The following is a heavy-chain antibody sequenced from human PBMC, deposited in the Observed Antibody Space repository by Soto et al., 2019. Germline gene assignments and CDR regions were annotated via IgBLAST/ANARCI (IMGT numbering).Heavy chain of an antibody. D-gene: IGHD2-15*01. CDR1: GGSFSDYY. CDR3: APLTVSLSGPYGIHV. CDR2: MFYSGLT. Sequence: PSENRSLTCAVYGGSFSDYYWAWIRQPPGKGLEWMGSMFYSGLTYYNPSLKSRVTLSVYTSKNHFSVRLNSVTAADTAVYYCAPLTVSLSGPYGIHVWGQGTTVTVSS. J-gene: IGHJ6*02. V-gene: IGHV4-34*12.